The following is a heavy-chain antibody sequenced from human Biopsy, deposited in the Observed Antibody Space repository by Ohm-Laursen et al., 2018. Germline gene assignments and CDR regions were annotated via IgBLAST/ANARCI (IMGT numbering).Heavy chain of an antibody. CDR2: IIPMFGTA. V-gene: IGHV1-69*01. CDR1: GGTFINYA. J-gene: IGHJ4*02. Sequence: SSVKVSCKASGGTFINYAISWVRQAPGHGLEWMGGIIPMFGTANYAQMFQGRVTISADESTSTSYMELSSLTAEDTAIYYCARGHHSGGHSCFDYWGRGTLVTVSS. D-gene: IGHD1-26*01. CDR3: ARGHHSGGHSCFDY.